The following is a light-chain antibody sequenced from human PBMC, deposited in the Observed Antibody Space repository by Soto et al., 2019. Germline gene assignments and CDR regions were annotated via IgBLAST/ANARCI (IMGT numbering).Light chain of an antibody. CDR1: SGHNNYI. Sequence: QSVLTQSSSASASLGSSVKLTCTLSSGHNNYIIAWHQQQPGKAPRYLMRLEGSGSYNKGSGVPDRFSGSSSGADRYPTISHLQAEDEADYYCETWDSNTWVFGGGTKLTVL. J-gene: IGLJ3*02. CDR2: LEGSGSY. CDR3: ETWDSNTWV. V-gene: IGLV4-60*03.